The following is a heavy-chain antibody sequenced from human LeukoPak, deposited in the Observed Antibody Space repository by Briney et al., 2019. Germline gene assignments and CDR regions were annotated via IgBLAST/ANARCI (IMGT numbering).Heavy chain of an antibody. Sequence: ASVKVSCKASGYAFTNYDTNWVRQATGQGLEWMGWMNPNSGNIGYAQKFQGRVTITRNTSISTAYMELSSLRSADTAVYYCARGILWFGEYEFPYMDVWGKGTTVTISS. CDR3: ARGILWFGEYEFPYMDV. J-gene: IGHJ6*03. CDR1: GYAFTNYD. D-gene: IGHD3-10*01. V-gene: IGHV1-8*03. CDR2: MNPNSGNI.